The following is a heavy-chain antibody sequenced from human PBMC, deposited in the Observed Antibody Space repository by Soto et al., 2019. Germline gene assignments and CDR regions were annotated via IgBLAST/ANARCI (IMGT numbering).Heavy chain of an antibody. D-gene: IGHD4-17*01. J-gene: IGHJ6*02. CDR3: ARDFGYGGTYYYYYGRDV. V-gene: IGHV1-46*01. Sequence: ASVKVSCKASGYTFTSYYMHWVRQAPGQGLEWMGIINPSGGSTSYAQKFQGRVTMTRDTSTSTVYMELSSLRSEDTAVYYCARDFGYGGTYYYYYGRDVWGQGTTVTVSS. CDR2: INPSGGST. CDR1: GYTFTSYY.